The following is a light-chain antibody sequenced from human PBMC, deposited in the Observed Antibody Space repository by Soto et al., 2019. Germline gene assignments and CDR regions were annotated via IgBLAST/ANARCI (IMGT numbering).Light chain of an antibody. CDR1: QSVSNSY. CDR2: GAS. Sequence: EIVLTQSPGTLSLSPGDRATLSCRASQSVSNSYLAWYQQQPGQAPRLLIYGASSRATGIPDIFSGSGSGADFSLTIIRLEHEDFAVYYCHQYGSSPPWTFGPGTKVEIK. V-gene: IGKV3-20*01. J-gene: IGKJ1*01. CDR3: HQYGSSPPWT.